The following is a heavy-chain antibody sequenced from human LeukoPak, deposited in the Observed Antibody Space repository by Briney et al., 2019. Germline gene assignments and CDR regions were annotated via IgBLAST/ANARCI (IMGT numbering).Heavy chain of an antibody. CDR2: IYTSGST. CDR1: GLSISSGTYY. V-gene: IGHV4-61*02. CDR3: ARAGPTNAFDI. J-gene: IGHJ3*02. Sequence: SQTLSLTCTVSGLSISSGTYYWNWVRQPAGRGREWIGRIYTSGSTNSSPSLKSRVTISVDTSKNQFSLKLSSVTAADTAVYYCARAGPTNAFDIWGQGTMVTVSS.